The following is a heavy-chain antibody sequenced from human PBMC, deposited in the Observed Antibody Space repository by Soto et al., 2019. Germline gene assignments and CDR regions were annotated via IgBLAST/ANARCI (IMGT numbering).Heavy chain of an antibody. J-gene: IGHJ6*03. CDR2: SSSSGKTI. V-gene: IGHV3-11*01. Sequence: QVQLVESGGALVTPGGSLRLSCVASGFTFSDYYMSWIRQAPGKGLEWLSYSSSSGKTIYYADSVKGRFTISRDNSQKSVHLQMNSLRGDDTAVYYCARPPARVVSVCAYYLDVWGTGTTVTVSS. CDR3: ARPPARVVSVCAYYLDV. CDR1: GFTFSDYY. D-gene: IGHD2-2*01.